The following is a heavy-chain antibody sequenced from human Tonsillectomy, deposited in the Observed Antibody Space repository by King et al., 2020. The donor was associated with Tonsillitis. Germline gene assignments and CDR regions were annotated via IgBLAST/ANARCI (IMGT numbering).Heavy chain of an antibody. V-gene: IGHV3-30-3*01. CDR2: ISYDGTNK. Sequence: VQLVESGGGVVQPGRSLRLSCATSGFNFSRYAMHWVRQAPGKGLEWVALISYDGTNKNYADSVKGRFPVSRETSQKTLFLQMNSLRTEDTAVYYCASPPLDAVMTYYSGSLSPDYWGRGTLVTVST. CDR3: ASPPLDAVMTYYSGSLSPDY. D-gene: IGHD3-10*01. CDR1: GFNFSRYA. J-gene: IGHJ4*02.